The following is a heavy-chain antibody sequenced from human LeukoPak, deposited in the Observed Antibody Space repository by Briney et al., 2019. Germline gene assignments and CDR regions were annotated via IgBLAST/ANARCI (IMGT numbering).Heavy chain of an antibody. CDR1: GFTFSNYW. CDR3: ARDPSGSDFDY. J-gene: IGHJ4*02. V-gene: IGHV3-7*01. Sequence: GGSLRLACAASGFTFSNYWMSWVRQAPGKGLEWVANIKQDESEKFYVDSVKGRFTISRDNAKNSLYLQMNSLRAEDTAVYYCARDPSGSDFDYWGQGTLVTVSS. CDR2: IKQDESEK. D-gene: IGHD5-12*01.